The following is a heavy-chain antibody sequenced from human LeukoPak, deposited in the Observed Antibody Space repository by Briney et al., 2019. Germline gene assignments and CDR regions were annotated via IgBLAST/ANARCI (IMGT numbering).Heavy chain of an antibody. V-gene: IGHV4-61*02. CDR3: ARDPYSSSWYDFDY. Sequence: PSETLSLTCTVSGGSISSSSYYWSWIRQPAGKGLEWIGRIYTSGSTNYNPSLKSRVTISVDTSKNQFSLKLSSVTAADTAVYYCARDPYSSSWYDFDYWGQGTLVTVSS. D-gene: IGHD6-13*01. CDR1: GGSISSSSYY. CDR2: IYTSGST. J-gene: IGHJ4*02.